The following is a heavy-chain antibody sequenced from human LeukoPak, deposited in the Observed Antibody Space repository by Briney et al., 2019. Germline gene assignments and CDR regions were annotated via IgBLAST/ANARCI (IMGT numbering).Heavy chain of an antibody. V-gene: IGHV1-18*01. J-gene: IGHJ4*02. CDR1: GYTFTSYG. Sequence: GASVKVSCKASGYTFTSYGISWVRRAPGQGLEWMGWISAYNGNTNYAQKLQGRVTMTTDTSTSTAYMELRSLRSDDTAVYYCARDTAYSYGLPYGPEPLFGYWGQGTLVTVSS. CDR2: ISAYNGNT. CDR3: ARDTAYSYGLPYGPEPLFGY. D-gene: IGHD5-18*01.